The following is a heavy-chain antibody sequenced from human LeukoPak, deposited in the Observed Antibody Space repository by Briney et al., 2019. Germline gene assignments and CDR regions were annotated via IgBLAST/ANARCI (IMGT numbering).Heavy chain of an antibody. CDR2: IYPRDGST. Sequence: GASVKVSCKASGYTFTSNYIHWVRQAPGQGLEWMGMIYPRDGSTSYAQKFQGRVTMTRDTSTSTVYMELSSLRSEDTAVYYCARDHSETYYYGSGSLVRGQKTIDYWAQGTLVTVSS. J-gene: IGHJ4*02. CDR1: GYTFTSNY. D-gene: IGHD3-10*01. CDR3: ARDHSETYYYGSGSLVRGQKTIDY. V-gene: IGHV1-46*01.